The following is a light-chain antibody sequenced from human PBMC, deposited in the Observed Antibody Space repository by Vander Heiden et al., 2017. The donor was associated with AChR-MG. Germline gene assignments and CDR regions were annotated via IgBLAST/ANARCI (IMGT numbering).Light chain of an antibody. CDR3: AAWDDRLHGWV. CDR2: NNY. Sequence: QSVLTPPPSASRSPRQRVTISCSGSSSNIGSNTVNWYQQLPGTAPKLLIYNNYQRPSGVPDRFSGSKSGTSASLAISGLQSEDEADYYCAAWDDRLHGWVFGGGTKLTVL. V-gene: IGLV1-44*01. CDR1: SSNIGSNT. J-gene: IGLJ3*02.